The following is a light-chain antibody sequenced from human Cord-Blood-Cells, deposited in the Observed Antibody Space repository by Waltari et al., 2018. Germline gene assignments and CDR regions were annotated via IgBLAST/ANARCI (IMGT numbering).Light chain of an antibody. V-gene: IGKV3-20*01. Sequence: IVLTQSPGTLSLSPGERATLSCRAIQSVSSSYLAWYQQKPGQAPRLLIYGASSRATGIPDRFSGSGSGTDFTLTISRLEPEDFAVYYCQQYGSSPTLTFGGGTKVEIK. CDR2: GAS. CDR1: QSVSSSY. J-gene: IGKJ4*01. CDR3: QQYGSSPTLT.